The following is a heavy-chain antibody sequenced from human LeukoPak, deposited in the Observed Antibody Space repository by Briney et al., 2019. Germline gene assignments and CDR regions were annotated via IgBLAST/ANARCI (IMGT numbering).Heavy chain of an antibody. D-gene: IGHD3-10*01. CDR3: ARGPWGGLRVGVVYLNY. CDR2: ITHSGGT. Sequence: PSETLILSCVVSGMSSSADCWSWIRQPPGKGPEWIGEITHSGGTIYNPSLKSRLSISRDTSKNLLSLKLRSVTAADTVVYYCARGPWGGLRVGVVYLNYWGQGTLVTVSS. CDR1: GMSSSADC. V-gene: IGHV4-34*01. J-gene: IGHJ4*02.